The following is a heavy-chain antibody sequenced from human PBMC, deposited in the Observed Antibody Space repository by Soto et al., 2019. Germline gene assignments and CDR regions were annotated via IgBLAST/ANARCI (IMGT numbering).Heavy chain of an antibody. Sequence: GGSLSLSSAASGFHFSSNSMNWVRQAPGKGLEWVSSISSSSSDISYADSVKGRFTISRDNGKNLLYLQMGSLRAEDMAVYYCARLKGSSWYAGYFDYWGQGTLVTVSS. V-gene: IGHV3-48*01. CDR3: ARLKGSSWYAGYFDY. D-gene: IGHD6-13*01. CDR1: GFHFSSNS. J-gene: IGHJ4*02. CDR2: ISSSSSDI.